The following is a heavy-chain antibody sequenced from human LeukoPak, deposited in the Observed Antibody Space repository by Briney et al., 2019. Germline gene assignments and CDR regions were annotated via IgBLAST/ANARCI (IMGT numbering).Heavy chain of an antibody. CDR1: GFTFSTYG. V-gene: IGHV3-33*01. J-gene: IGHJ3*01. Sequence: PGGSLRLSCAASGFTFSTYGMHWVRQAPGKGLEWVAVIWHDGSIKYYADSVKGRFTISRGNSKNTLYLQMNSLRAEDTAVYYCARAVGPFDFWGPGTIVIVSS. CDR3: ARAVGPFDF. CDR2: IWHDGSIK.